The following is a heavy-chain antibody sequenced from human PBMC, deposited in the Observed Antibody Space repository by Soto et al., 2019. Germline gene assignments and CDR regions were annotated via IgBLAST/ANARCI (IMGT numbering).Heavy chain of an antibody. CDR1: GFTFSSYA. V-gene: IGHV3-23*01. CDR3: AKESPSSGYYFDYYGMDV. CDR2: ISGSGGST. J-gene: IGHJ6*02. Sequence: PGGSLRLSCAASGFTFSSYAMSWVRQAPGKGLEWVSAISGSGGSTYYADSVKGRFTISRDNSKNTLYLQMNSLRAEDTAVYYCAKESPSSGYYFDYYGMDVWGQGTTVTVSS. D-gene: IGHD3-22*01.